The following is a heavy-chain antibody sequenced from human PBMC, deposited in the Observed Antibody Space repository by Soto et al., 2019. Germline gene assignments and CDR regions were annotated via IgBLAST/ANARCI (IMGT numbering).Heavy chain of an antibody. D-gene: IGHD5-12*01. Sequence: QVQLVQSGAEVKKPGSSVKVSCKASGGTFSSYTISWVRQAPGQGLEWMGRIIPILGIANYAQKFQGRVTITADKSTSTAYMELSSLRSEDTAVYYCAMERWLRGPESHDAFDIWGQGTMVTVSS. CDR2: IIPILGIA. CDR1: GGTFSSYT. CDR3: AMERWLRGPESHDAFDI. V-gene: IGHV1-69*02. J-gene: IGHJ3*02.